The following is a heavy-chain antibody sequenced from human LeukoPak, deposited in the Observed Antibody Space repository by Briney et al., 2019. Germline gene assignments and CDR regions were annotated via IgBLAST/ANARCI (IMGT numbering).Heavy chain of an antibody. CDR3: ARDHRDYYYYYYMDV. V-gene: IGHV4-61*02. Sequence: SETLSLTCTVSGGSISSGSYYWSWIRQPAGKGLEWIGRIYTSGSTNYNPSLKSRVTISVDTSKNQFSLKLSSVTAADTAVYYCARDHRDYYYYYYMDVWSKGTTVTVSS. CDR1: GGSISSGSYY. J-gene: IGHJ6*03. CDR2: IYTSGST.